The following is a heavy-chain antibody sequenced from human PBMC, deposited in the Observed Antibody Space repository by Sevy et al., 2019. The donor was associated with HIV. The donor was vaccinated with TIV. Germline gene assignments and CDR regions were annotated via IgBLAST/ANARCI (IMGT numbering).Heavy chain of an antibody. CDR3: GSLYYYDSSGYYPEYGMDV. J-gene: IGHJ6*02. V-gene: IGHV3-48*01. D-gene: IGHD3-22*01. Sequence: GGSLRLSCAASGFTFSSYSMNWVRQAPGKGLEWVSYISSSSSTIYYADSVKGRFTISRDNAKNSLYLQMNSLSAEDTALYYCGSLYYYDSSGYYPEYGMDVWGQGTTVTVSS. CDR1: GFTFSSYS. CDR2: ISSSSSTI.